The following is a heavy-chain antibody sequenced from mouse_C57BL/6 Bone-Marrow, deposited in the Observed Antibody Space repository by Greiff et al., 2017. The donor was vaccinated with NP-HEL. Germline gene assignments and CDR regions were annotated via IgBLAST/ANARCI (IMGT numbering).Heavy chain of an antibody. CDR2: IYPGDGDI. Sequence: VQLQQSGAELVKPGASVKLSCKASGYAFSSYWMNWVKQRPGKGLEWIGQIYPGDGDINYHGTFKGQATLAADKSSSTAYMQLSSLTSEDSAVYFSARKRYYSNPFAYWGQGTLVTVSA. D-gene: IGHD2-5*01. J-gene: IGHJ3*01. CDR1: GYAFSSYW. V-gene: IGHV1-80*01. CDR3: ARKRYYSNPFAY.